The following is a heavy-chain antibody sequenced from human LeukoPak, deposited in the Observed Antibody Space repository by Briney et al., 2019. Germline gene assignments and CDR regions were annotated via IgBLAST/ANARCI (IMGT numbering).Heavy chain of an antibody. D-gene: IGHD6-13*01. CDR1: GGSFSGYY. V-gene: IGHV4-34*01. CDR3: ATAGYSSSWQNWFDP. Sequence: PSETLSLTCAVYGGSFSGYYWSWIRQPPGKGLEWIGEINHSGSTNYNPSLKSRVTISVDTSKNQFSLKLSSVTAADTAVYYCATAGYSSSWQNWFDPWGQGTLVTVSS. CDR2: INHSGST. J-gene: IGHJ5*02.